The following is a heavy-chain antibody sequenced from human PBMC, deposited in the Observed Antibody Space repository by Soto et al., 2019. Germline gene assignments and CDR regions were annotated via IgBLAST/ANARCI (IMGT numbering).Heavy chain of an antibody. D-gene: IGHD3-3*01. CDR2: IYYSGST. CDR3: AIKPLGGFLDPPLPFDP. J-gene: IGHJ5*02. V-gene: IGHV4-31*03. CDR1: GGSISSGGYY. Sequence: QVQLQESGPGLVKPSQTLSLTCTVSGGSISSGGYYWSWIRQHPGKGLEWIGYIYYSGSTYYNPSLRSRVTISLATSKNQFSRRLSSVTAADTAVYYWAIKPLGGFLDPPLPFDPGAREPWSPSPQ.